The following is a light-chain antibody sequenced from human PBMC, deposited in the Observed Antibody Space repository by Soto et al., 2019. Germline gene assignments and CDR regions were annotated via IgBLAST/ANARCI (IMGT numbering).Light chain of an antibody. Sequence: QSVLTQPPSTSGTPGQRVTISCSGSGSNIGSNAVNWYQQVPGMAPKLLLDSNNQRPSGVPDRCSGSKSGTSASLAISGLQSEDEADYYCAAWDDSLNGRWVFGGGTKLTVL. J-gene: IGLJ3*02. CDR1: GSNIGSNA. V-gene: IGLV1-44*01. CDR2: SNN. CDR3: AAWDDSLNGRWV.